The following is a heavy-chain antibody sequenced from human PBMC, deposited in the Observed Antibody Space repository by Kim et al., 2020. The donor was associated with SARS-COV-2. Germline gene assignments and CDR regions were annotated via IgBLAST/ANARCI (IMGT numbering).Heavy chain of an antibody. Sequence: KGLFTISRDNSKNSLYLQMNGRRSEDTAVYYCAREGFYYDSSGYYHYFDYWGQGTLVTVSS. D-gene: IGHD3-22*01. J-gene: IGHJ4*02. V-gene: IGHV3-11*06. CDR3: AREGFYYDSSGYYHYFDY.